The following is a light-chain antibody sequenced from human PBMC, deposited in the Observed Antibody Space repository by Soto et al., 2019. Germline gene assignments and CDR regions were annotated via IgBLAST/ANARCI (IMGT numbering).Light chain of an antibody. CDR2: DDS. Sequence: SYELTQTSSVSVAQGPTARISCGGNNIGGKSVHWYQQKPGQAPVVVVYDDSDRPSGIPERFSGSNSGNTATLTISRVEAGDEADYHCQVWDDNSDHHVFGTGTNFTVL. J-gene: IGLJ1*01. V-gene: IGLV3-21*02. CDR3: QVWDDNSDHHV. CDR1: NIGGKS.